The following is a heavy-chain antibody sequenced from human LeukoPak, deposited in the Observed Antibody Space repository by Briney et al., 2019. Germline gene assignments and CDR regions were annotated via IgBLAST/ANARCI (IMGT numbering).Heavy chain of an antibody. CDR3: ARGDQWLVHWYFDL. CDR2: TYYRSKWYN. J-gene: IGHJ2*01. D-gene: IGHD6-19*01. V-gene: IGHV6-1*01. CDR1: GDSVSSNSAA. Sequence: SQTLTLTCAISGDSVSSNSAAWNWIRQSPSRGLEWLGRTYYRSKWYNDYAVSVKSRITINPDTSKNQFSLQLNSVTPEDTAVYYCARGDQWLVHWYFDLWGRGTLVTVSS.